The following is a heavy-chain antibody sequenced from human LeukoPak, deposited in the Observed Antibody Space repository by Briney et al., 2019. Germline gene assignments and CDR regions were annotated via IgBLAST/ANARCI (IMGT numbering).Heavy chain of an antibody. CDR1: GGSISSSSYY. CDR3: ASLMGSGSYYGYFDL. J-gene: IGHJ2*01. V-gene: IGHV4-39*07. D-gene: IGHD3-10*01. Sequence: PSETLSLTCTVSGGSISSSSYYWGWIRQPPGKGLEWIGSIYYSGSTYYNPSLKSRVTISVDTSKNQFSLKLSSVTAADTAVYYCASLMGSGSYYGYFDLWGRGTLVTVSS. CDR2: IYYSGST.